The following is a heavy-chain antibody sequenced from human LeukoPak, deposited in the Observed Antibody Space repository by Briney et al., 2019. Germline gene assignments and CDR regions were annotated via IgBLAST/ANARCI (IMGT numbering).Heavy chain of an antibody. CDR3: ARTVAWLVRVGYFQH. J-gene: IGHJ1*01. CDR2: IYYSGST. Sequence: PSETLSLTCTVSGGSISSSSYYWGWIRQPPGKGLEWIGSIYYSGSTYYNPSLKSRVTISVDTSKNQFSLKLSSVTAADTAVYYCARTVAWLVRVGYFQHWGQGTLVTVSS. V-gene: IGHV4-39*01. CDR1: GGSISSSSYY. D-gene: IGHD6-19*01.